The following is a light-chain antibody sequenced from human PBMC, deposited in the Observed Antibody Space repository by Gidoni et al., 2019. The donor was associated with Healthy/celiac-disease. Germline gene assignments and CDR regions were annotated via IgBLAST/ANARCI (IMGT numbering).Light chain of an antibody. Sequence: EIVLTQSPATLSLSPGERATLSCRASQRVSSYLAWYQQKPGQDPRHLIYDASNRATGIPARFSGSGSGTDFTLTISSLEPEDVAVYYCQQRSNWPGLTFGGGTKVEIK. CDR3: QQRSNWPGLT. CDR1: QRVSSY. J-gene: IGKJ4*01. V-gene: IGKV3-11*01. CDR2: DAS.